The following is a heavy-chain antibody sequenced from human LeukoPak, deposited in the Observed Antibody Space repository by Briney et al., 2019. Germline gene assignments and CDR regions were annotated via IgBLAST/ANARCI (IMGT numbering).Heavy chain of an antibody. Sequence: GGSPRLSCAAPGFTFSSYWMSWVRQAPGKGLEWVSYISSSGSTIYYADSVKGRFTISRDNAKNSLYLQMNSLRAEDTAVYYCAELGITMIGGVWGKGTTVTISS. CDR3: AELGITMIGGV. V-gene: IGHV3-48*04. D-gene: IGHD3-10*02. CDR2: ISSSGSTI. J-gene: IGHJ6*04. CDR1: GFTFSSYW.